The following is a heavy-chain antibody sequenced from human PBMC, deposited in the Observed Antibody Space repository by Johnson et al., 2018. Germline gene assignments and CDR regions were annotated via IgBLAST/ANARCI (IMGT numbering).Heavy chain of an antibody. V-gene: IGHV3-30*03. J-gene: IGHJ3*02. CDR3: ARDVGWWNDAFDI. CDR2: ISYDESNK. D-gene: IGHD2-15*01. CDR1: GFTFSSYG. Sequence: QVQLVQSGGGVVQPGRSLRLSCAASGFTFSSYGMHWVRQAPGKGLEWVAVISYDESNKYYADSVKGRFTISRDNSKNTLSLQLNSLSAEDTAVYYCARDVGWWNDAFDIWGQGTMVTVS.